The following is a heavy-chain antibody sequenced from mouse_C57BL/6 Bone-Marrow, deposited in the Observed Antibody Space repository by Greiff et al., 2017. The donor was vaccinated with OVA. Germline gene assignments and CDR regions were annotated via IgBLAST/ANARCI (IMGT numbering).Heavy chain of an antibody. J-gene: IGHJ4*01. CDR2: IHPNSGST. D-gene: IGHD1-1*01. V-gene: IGHV1-64*01. CDR1: GYTFTSYW. Sequence: QVQLQQSGAELVKPGASVKLSCKASGYTFTSYWMHWVKQRPGQGLEWIGMIHPNSGSTNYNEKFKSKATLTVDKSSSTAYMQLSSLTSEDSAVYYCARSYYYGSSYHFWYAMDYWGQGTSVTVSS. CDR3: ARSYYYGSSYHFWYAMDY.